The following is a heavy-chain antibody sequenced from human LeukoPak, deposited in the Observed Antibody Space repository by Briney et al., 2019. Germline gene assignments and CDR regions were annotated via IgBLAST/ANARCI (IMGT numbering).Heavy chain of an antibody. CDR1: EFTFSNYG. V-gene: IGHV3-23*01. CDR2: IGSTGGST. J-gene: IGHJ4*02. Sequence: GGSLRLSCAASEFTFSNYGMSWVRLAPGKGLEWVSAIGSTGGSTYYADSVRGRFTISRDNSKNTLFLQMNSLRAEDTAVYYCAKDRHWLALDDWGQGTPVTVSS. D-gene: IGHD6-19*01. CDR3: AKDRHWLALDD.